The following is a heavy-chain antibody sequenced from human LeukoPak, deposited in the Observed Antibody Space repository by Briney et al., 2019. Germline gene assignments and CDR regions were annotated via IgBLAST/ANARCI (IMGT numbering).Heavy chain of an antibody. CDR1: GFTFTNYG. CDR2: ISSSSSYI. D-gene: IGHD1-7*01. CDR3: ARDVSGTTRGINWSDP. V-gene: IGHV3-21*01. J-gene: IGHJ5*02. Sequence: NPGGSLGLSCSASGFTFTNYGMSWVRQAPGKGLEWVSSISSSSSYIYYADSVKGRFTISRDNAKNSLYLQMNSLRAEDAAVYYCARDVSGTTRGINWSDPWGQGTLVTVSS.